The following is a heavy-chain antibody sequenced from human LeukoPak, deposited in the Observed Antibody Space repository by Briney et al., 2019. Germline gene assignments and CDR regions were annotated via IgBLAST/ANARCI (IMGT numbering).Heavy chain of an antibody. CDR3: ARDGSRGRYYESRSTESLDY. Sequence: ASVKVSCKASGYTFTSYGISWLRQAPGQGLEWMGWISAYNGNTNYAQKLQGRVTMTTDTSTSTAYMKLRSLRSDDTAVYYWARDGSRGRYYESRSTESLDYWGQGTLVTVSS. V-gene: IGHV1-18*01. D-gene: IGHD3-22*01. CDR2: ISAYNGNT. CDR1: GYTFTSYG. J-gene: IGHJ4*02.